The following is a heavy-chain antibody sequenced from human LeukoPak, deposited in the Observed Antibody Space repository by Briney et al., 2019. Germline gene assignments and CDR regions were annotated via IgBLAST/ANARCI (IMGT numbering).Heavy chain of an antibody. Sequence: PGGSLRLSCAASGFAFTKAWMSWVRQAPGKGLEWVGRIKSKTNGETTDYAAPVRGRFTISRDDSKNTVYLQMNSLETEDTAVYYCTTNAAVGTWEIFDYWGQGTLVTVSS. CDR2: IKSKTNGETT. D-gene: IGHD1-1*01. CDR3: TTNAAVGTWEIFDY. CDR1: GFAFTKAW. J-gene: IGHJ4*02. V-gene: IGHV3-15*01.